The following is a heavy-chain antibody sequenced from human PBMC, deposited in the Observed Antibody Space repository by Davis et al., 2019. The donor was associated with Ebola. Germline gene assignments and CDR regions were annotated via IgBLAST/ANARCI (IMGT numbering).Heavy chain of an antibody. D-gene: IGHD6-19*01. V-gene: IGHV3-43*02. CDR1: GFTFDDYA. CDR3: AKASRQWQQFDY. Sequence: GESLKISCAASGFTFDDYAMHWVRQAPGKGLEWVSLISGDGGSTYYADSVKGRFTISRDNSKNTLYLQMNSLRAEDTAVYYCAKASRQWQQFDYWGQGTLVSVSS. J-gene: IGHJ4*02. CDR2: ISGDGGST.